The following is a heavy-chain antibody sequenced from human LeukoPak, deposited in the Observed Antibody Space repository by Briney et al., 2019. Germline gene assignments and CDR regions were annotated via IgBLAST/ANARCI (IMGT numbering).Heavy chain of an antibody. CDR2: INHSGST. CDR1: SGSFSGYY. V-gene: IGHV4-34*01. Sequence: SETLSLTCAVYSGSFSGYYWSWIRQPPGKGLEWIGEINHSGSTNYNPSLKSRVTISVDTSKNQFSLKLSSVTAADTAVYYCARGRHDRRMYYYGSGSYYFDYWGQGTLVTVSS. J-gene: IGHJ4*02. CDR3: ARGRHDRRMYYYGSGSYYFDY. D-gene: IGHD3-10*01.